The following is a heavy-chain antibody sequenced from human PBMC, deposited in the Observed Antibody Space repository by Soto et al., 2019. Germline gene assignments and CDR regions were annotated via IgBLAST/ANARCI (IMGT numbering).Heavy chain of an antibody. CDR1: GYRFTRYL. CDR2: IYPGDSDT. Sequence: GAYLKISCTVSGYRFTRYLIGCVRQMPGKGLEWMGIIYPGDSDTRYSPSFQGQVTISADKSISTAYLQWSSLKASDTAMYYCARQGSNGAYYYYGMDVWGQGNTVTVSS. D-gene: IGHD3-16*01. CDR3: ARQGSNGAYYYYGMDV. V-gene: IGHV5-51*01. J-gene: IGHJ6*02.